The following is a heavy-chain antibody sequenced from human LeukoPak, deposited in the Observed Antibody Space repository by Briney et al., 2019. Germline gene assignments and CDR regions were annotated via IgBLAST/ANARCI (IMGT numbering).Heavy chain of an antibody. CDR1: GGSISSYY. Sequence: SETLSLTCTVSGGSISSYYWSWLRQPPGKGLEWIGYIYYSGSTNYNPSLKSRVTISVDTSKNQFSLKLSSVTAADTAVYYCARRSYGYFDYWGQGTLVTVSS. V-gene: IGHV4-59*08. CDR3: ARRSYGYFDY. CDR2: IYYSGST. D-gene: IGHD5-18*01. J-gene: IGHJ4*02.